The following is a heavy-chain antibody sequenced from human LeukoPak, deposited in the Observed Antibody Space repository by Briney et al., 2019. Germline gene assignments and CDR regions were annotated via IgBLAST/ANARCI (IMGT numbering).Heavy chain of an antibody. J-gene: IGHJ4*02. CDR1: GFIFNNYA. CDR3: AKDNRRHYTSGPNPDSLH. D-gene: IGHD6-19*01. V-gene: IGHV3-9*01. Sequence: GGSPRLSCAGSGFIFNNYAMHWVRQPPGKGLEWVSGISWNSGSIDYADSVKGRFTISRDNAKNSLYLQMNSLRVEDTAFYYCAKDNRRHYTSGPNPDSLHWGQGALVTVSS. CDR2: ISWNSGSI.